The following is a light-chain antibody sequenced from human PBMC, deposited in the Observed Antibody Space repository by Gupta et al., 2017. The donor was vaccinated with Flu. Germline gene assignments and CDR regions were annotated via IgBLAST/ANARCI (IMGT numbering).Light chain of an antibody. Sequence: QTVRITCQGDSLRNSYASWYQQKPGHAPLLVIYAKNSRPSGIPHRFSCSSSGNTASLIITGAPAEDEADYYCKSRDSTDNHQAVFGGGTKLTVL. CDR2: AKN. V-gene: IGLV3-19*01. CDR1: SLRNSY. CDR3: KSRDSTDNHQAV. J-gene: IGLJ2*01.